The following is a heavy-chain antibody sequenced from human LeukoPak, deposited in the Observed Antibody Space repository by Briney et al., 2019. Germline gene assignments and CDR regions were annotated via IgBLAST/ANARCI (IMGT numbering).Heavy chain of an antibody. Sequence: GGSLRLSCAASGFTLSSYSMNWVRQAPGKGLEWVSCISSSSSYIYYADSVKGRFTISRDNAKNSLYLQMNSLRAEDTAVYYCASFYGSGINYFDYWGQGTLVTVSS. V-gene: IGHV3-21*01. CDR2: ISSSSSYI. J-gene: IGHJ4*02. CDR1: GFTLSSYS. CDR3: ASFYGSGINYFDY. D-gene: IGHD3-10*01.